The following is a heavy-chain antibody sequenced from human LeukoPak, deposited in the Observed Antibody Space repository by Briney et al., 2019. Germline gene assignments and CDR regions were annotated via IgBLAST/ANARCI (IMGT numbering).Heavy chain of an antibody. CDR2: INNDGSYA. CDR3: ARDRPHNWFDP. V-gene: IGHV3-74*01. CDR1: GIAFSNHW. J-gene: IGHJ5*02. Sequence: GGSLRLSCAASGIAFSNHWMHWVRQAPGRGLEWVSWINNDGSYAVYADSVRARFTISRDNAKNTLYLQMNSLRPEDTAVYYCARDRPHNWFDPWGQGTLVTVSS.